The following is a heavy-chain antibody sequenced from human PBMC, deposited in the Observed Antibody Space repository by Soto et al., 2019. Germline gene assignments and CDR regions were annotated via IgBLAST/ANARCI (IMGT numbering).Heavy chain of an antibody. V-gene: IGHV4-34*01. D-gene: IGHD2-15*01. CDR3: ASNGGGYCSGGSCYPAYTWFDP. Sequence: PSETLSLTCAVYGGSFSGYYWSWIRQPPGKGLEWIGEINHSGSTNYNPSPKSRVTISVDTSKNQFSLKLSSVTAADTAVYYCASNGGGYCSGGSCYPAYTWFDPWGQGTLVTLSS. J-gene: IGHJ5*02. CDR2: INHSGST. CDR1: GGSFSGYY.